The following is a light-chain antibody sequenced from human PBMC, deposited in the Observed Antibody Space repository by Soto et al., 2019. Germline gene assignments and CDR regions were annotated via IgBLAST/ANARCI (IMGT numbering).Light chain of an antibody. CDR1: QGIGGR. CDR2: AAS. CDR3: QQSYSTPWT. V-gene: IGKV1-12*02. Sequence: DIQMTQSPYSVSASVGYRVSITCRASQGIGGRLAWFQQKPGRAPQLLIQAASTLLSGVPSRFSGSGSGTDFTLTISSLQPEDFATYYCQQSYSTPWTFGQGTKVDIK. J-gene: IGKJ1*01.